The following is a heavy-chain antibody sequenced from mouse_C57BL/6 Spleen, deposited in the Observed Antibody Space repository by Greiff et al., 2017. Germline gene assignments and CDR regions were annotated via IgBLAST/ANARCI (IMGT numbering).Heavy chain of an antibody. V-gene: IGHV1-66*01. D-gene: IGHD4-1*02. Sequence: QVQLQESGPELVKPGASVKISCKASGYSFTSYYIHWVKQRPGQGLEWIGWIYPGSGNTKYNEKFKGKATLTADTSSSTAYMQLSSLTSEDSAVYYCAGRQLGPFDYWGQGTTLTVSS. CDR2: IYPGSGNT. CDR3: AGRQLGPFDY. J-gene: IGHJ2*01. CDR1: GYSFTSYY.